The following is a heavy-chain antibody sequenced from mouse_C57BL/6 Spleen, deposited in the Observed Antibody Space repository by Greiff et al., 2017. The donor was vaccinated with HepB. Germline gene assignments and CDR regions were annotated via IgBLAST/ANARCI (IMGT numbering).Heavy chain of an antibody. Sequence: EVQLQQSGAELVKPGASVKLSCTASGFTFSDYCMHWVKQRPEQGLEWIGRIDPNSGSTKYAAKFQGKATITADKSSSTAYLQLSSLTSEDTAVYYCARSTRVGYYEGRGTGITVTAAS. CDR1: GFTFSDYC. D-gene: IGHD1-1*01. CDR2: IDPNSGST. J-gene: IGHJ1*03. CDR3: ARSTRVGYYEG. V-gene: IGHV14-2*01.